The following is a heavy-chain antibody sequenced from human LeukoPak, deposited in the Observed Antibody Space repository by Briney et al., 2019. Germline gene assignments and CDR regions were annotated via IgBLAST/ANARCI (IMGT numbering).Heavy chain of an antibody. CDR2: ITTNGDST. CDR3: VKVRSTYSGGWRDAFDI. D-gene: IGHD6-19*01. Sequence: QPGGSLRLSCAASGFTFSIYVMHWVRHAPRKGLEYVSTITTNGDSTSYADSVKGRFTISRDNSKNTLYLQMNSLRAEDTAVYYCVKVRSTYSGGWRDAFDIWGQGTMVTVSS. V-gene: IGHV3-64D*06. J-gene: IGHJ3*02. CDR1: GFTFSIYV.